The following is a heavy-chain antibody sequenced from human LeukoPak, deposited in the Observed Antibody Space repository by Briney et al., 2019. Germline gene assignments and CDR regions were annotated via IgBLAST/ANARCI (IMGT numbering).Heavy chain of an antibody. CDR2: ISSSSSAI. CDR1: GFTFSSYS. Sequence: GGSLRLSCAASGFTFSSYSMNWVRQAPGKALEWVSYISSSSSAIHHADSVKGRFTISRDNAKNSLYLQVSSLRAEDTAVYYCARGGGKYGDYRDYWGQGTLVTVSS. CDR3: ARGGGKYGDYRDY. J-gene: IGHJ4*02. D-gene: IGHD4-17*01. V-gene: IGHV3-48*04.